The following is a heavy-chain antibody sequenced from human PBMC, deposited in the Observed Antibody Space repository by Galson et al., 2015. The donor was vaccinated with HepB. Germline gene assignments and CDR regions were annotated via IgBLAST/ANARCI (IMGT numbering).Heavy chain of an antibody. V-gene: IGHV4-31*03. CDR1: GGSISSGGYY. Sequence: TLSLTCTVSGGSISSGGYYWSWIRQHPGKGLEWIGYIYYSGSTYYNPSLKSRVTISVDTSKNQFSLKLSSVTAADTAVYYCARDLSPGMISFRAFDIWGQGTMVTVSS. J-gene: IGHJ3*02. D-gene: IGHD3-22*01. CDR3: ARDLSPGMISFRAFDI. CDR2: IYYSGST.